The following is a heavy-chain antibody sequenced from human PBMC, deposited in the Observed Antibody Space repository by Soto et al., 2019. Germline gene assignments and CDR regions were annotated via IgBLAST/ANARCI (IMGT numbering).Heavy chain of an antibody. Sequence: SETLSLTCAVSSYSISGGFYWAWIRHPPGKGLEWIGNIYHSGSAHYNPSLKSRVTMSVDKSKNNFSLRLTSVTAADTAVYYCARVTIFEYWFDAWGQGLLVTVSS. CDR2: IYHSGSA. CDR1: SYSISGGFY. J-gene: IGHJ5*02. D-gene: IGHD3-3*01. V-gene: IGHV4-38-2*01. CDR3: ARVTIFEYWFDA.